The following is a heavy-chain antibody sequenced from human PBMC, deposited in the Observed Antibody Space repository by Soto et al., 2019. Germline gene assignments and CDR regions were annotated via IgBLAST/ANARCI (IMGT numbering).Heavy chain of an antibody. Sequence: QVQLVESGGGVVQPGRSLRLSCAASGFTFSSYGMHSVRQAPGKGLEWVAVISYDGSNKYSADSVKGRFTISRDNSKNTLYLQMNSLRAEDTAVYYCAKDLAAAGPGRYYYYGMDVWGQGTTVTVSS. CDR3: AKDLAAAGPGRYYYYGMDV. CDR2: ISYDGSNK. D-gene: IGHD6-13*01. J-gene: IGHJ6*02. CDR1: GFTFSSYG. V-gene: IGHV3-30*18.